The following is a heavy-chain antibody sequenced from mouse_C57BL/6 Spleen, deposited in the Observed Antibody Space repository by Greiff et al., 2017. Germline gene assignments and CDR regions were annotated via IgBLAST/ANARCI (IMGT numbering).Heavy chain of an antibody. Sequence: QVQLQQSDAELVKPGASVKISCKVSGYTFTDHTIHWMKQRPEQGLEWIGYIYPRDGSTKYNEKFKGKATLTAAKSSSTAYMQLNSLTSEDSAVYFCAIFGYYGSRGYFDYWGQGTTLTVSS. CDR1: GYTFTDHT. D-gene: IGHD1-1*01. CDR2: IYPRDGST. V-gene: IGHV1-78*01. CDR3: AIFGYYGSRGYFDY. J-gene: IGHJ2*01.